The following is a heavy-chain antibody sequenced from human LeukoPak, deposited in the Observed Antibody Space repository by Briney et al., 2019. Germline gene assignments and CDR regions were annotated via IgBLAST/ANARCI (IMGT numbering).Heavy chain of an antibody. CDR3: TREADAFDI. CDR2: ISQEESNK. V-gene: IGHV3-30*03. CDR1: GFTFRNYV. Sequence: GRSLRLSCVASGFTFRNYVMHWVRQAPGKGLEWVAGISQEESNKYYTESVKGRFTISRDNSKNALYLQMDTLTIEDTAVYYCTREADAFDIWGQGTMVTVSS. J-gene: IGHJ3*02.